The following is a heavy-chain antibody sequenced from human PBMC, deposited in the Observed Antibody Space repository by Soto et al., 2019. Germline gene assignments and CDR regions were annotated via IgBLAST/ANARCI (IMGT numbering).Heavy chain of an antibody. Sequence: ASVKVSCKASGGTFSSYAISWVRQAPGQGLEWMGGIIPIFGTANYAQKFQGRVTITADESTSTAYMELSSLRSEDTAVYYCATDFDYGDYYYYYGMDVWGQGTTVTVSS. CDR1: GGTFSSYA. V-gene: IGHV1-69*13. CDR2: IIPIFGTA. J-gene: IGHJ6*02. D-gene: IGHD4-17*01. CDR3: ATDFDYGDYYYYYGMDV.